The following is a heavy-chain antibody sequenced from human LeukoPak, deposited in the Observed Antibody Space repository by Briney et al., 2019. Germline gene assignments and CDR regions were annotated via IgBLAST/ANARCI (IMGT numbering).Heavy chain of an antibody. V-gene: IGHV3-23*01. J-gene: IGHJ4*02. D-gene: IGHD6-19*01. CDR3: ASPAPGYSSGWSPYYFDY. CDR1: GFTFSSYA. CDR2: ISGSGGST. Sequence: GGSLRLSCAASGFTFSSYAMSWVRQAPGKGLGWVSAISGSGGSTYYADSVKGRFTISRDNSKNTLYLQMNSLRAEDTAVYYCASPAPGYSSGWSPYYFDYWGQGTLVTVSS.